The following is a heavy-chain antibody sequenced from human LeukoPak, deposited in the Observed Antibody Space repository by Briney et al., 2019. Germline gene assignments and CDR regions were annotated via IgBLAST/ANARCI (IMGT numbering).Heavy chain of an antibody. D-gene: IGHD3-10*01. CDR1: GGSFSGYY. J-gene: IGHJ5*02. CDR3: ASTGFGEYNWFDP. CDR2: IYYSGST. V-gene: IGHV4-59*01. Sequence: SETLSLTCAVYGGSFSGYYWSWIRQPPGKGLEWIGYIYYSGSTNYNPSLKSRVTISVETSKNEFSLKLRSVTAADTAVYYCASTGFGEYNWFDPWGQGTLVTVSS.